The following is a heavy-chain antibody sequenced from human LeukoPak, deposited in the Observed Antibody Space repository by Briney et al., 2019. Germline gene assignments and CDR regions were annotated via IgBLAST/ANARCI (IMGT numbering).Heavy chain of an antibody. CDR3: AKEKNPWTSPYYFDY. CDR1: GFTFSDYY. V-gene: IGHV3-11*04. D-gene: IGHD3/OR15-3a*01. Sequence: KPGGSLRLSCAASGFTFSDYYLTWIRQAPGKGLEWISQISGSGNTIHYADSVKGRFTISRDNAKNSLNLQMNSLRVEDTAVYYCAKEKNPWTSPYYFDYWGQGALVTVSS. J-gene: IGHJ4*02. CDR2: ISGSGNTI.